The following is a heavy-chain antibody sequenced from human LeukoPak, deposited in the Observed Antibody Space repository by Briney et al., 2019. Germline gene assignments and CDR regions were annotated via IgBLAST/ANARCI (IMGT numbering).Heavy chain of an antibody. CDR3: ARAATTTRNGLGY. D-gene: IGHD4-11*01. J-gene: IGHJ4*02. CDR2: IYYSGNT. Sequence: PSETLSLTPAVSGGCFSGYYRSCIRQPPGKGLEWIGYIYYSGNTNYNPSLKSRVTISVDTSKNQFSLKLSFVTAADTAVYFCARAATTTRNGLGYWGQGTLVTVSS. CDR1: GGCFSGYY. V-gene: IGHV4-59*08.